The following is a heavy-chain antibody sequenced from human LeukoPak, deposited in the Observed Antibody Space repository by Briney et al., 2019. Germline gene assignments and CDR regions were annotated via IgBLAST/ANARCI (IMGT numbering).Heavy chain of an antibody. D-gene: IGHD6-25*01. J-gene: IGHJ4*02. CDR3: ARDPGSSGDY. V-gene: IGHV1-2*06. Sequence: ASVKVSCKASGYTFTAYYTHWVRQAPRQGLEWMGRINPNSGGTNYAQKFQGRVIMTRDTTSGTAYMELNSLRSDDTAVYYCARDPGSSGDYWGQGTLVTVSS. CDR1: GYTFTAYY. CDR2: INPNSGGT.